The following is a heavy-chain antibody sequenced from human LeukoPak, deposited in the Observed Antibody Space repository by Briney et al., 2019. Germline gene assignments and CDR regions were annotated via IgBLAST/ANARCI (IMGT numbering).Heavy chain of an antibody. V-gene: IGHV3-23*01. Sequence: GGSLRLSCAASGFAFSRQDMGWVRQAPGKGLEWLSAISDSGDRTYYVDSVKGRFTISRDNSKNTLYLQMNSLRADDTAVYYCAKDARRSSGWYFFDHWGQGILVTVSS. CDR3: AKDARRSSGWYFFDH. D-gene: IGHD6-19*01. J-gene: IGHJ4*02. CDR1: GFAFSRQD. CDR2: ISDSGDRT.